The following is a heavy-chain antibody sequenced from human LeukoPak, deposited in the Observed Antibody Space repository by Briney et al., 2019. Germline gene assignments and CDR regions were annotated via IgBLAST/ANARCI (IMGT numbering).Heavy chain of an antibody. CDR3: ARPQSSVWPGYFDY. CDR2: IYPGDSAT. D-gene: IGHD6-19*01. V-gene: IGHV5-51*01. CDR1: GYSFTSYW. Sequence: GESLKISCKGSGYSFTSYWIGWVRQMPGKGLEWMGIIYPGDSATKYSPSFQGQVTISTDRSISTAYLQWSSLKASGTAMYYCARPQSSVWPGYFDYWGQGTLVTVSS. J-gene: IGHJ4*02.